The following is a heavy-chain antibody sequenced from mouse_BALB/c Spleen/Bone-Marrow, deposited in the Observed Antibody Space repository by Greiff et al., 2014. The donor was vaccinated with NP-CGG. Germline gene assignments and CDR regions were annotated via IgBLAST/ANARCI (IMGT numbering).Heavy chain of an antibody. D-gene: IGHD3-1*01. Sequence: VHVKQSGTVLARPGAAVKMSCKASGYTFSNYWMHWIKQRPGQGLEWIGTIHPGNSDTTYNQKFKGKAKLTAVTSTSTAYMELSSLTNEDSAVYYCTTLARSNFDYWGQGTTLTVSS. CDR1: GYTFSNYW. J-gene: IGHJ2*01. V-gene: IGHV1-5*01. CDR3: TTLARSNFDY. CDR2: IHPGNSDT.